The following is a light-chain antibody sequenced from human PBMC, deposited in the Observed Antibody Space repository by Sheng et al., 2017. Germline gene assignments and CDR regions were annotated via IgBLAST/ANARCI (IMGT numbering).Light chain of an antibody. CDR1: SSNIGSNY. CDR3: AAWDDSLKRGLLYVV. V-gene: IGLV1-47*01. J-gene: IGLJ2*01. Sequence: QSVLTQPPSASGTPGQRVTISCSGSSSNIGSNYVYWYQQLPGTAPKLLIYRNNQRPSGVPDRFSGSKSGTSASLAISGLRSEDEADYYCAAWDDSLKRGLLYVVFGGGTKLTVL. CDR2: RNN.